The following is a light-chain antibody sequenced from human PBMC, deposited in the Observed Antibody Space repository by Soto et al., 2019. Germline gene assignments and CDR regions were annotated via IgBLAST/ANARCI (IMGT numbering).Light chain of an antibody. J-gene: IGKJ1*01. Sequence: DIQMTQSPSTLPGSVGARVTITCQASQAISSWLAWYQQKPGKAPKLLIYEASTLKSGVPSRFSGSGSGTEFTLTISSLQPDDFATYYCQHVKSYSEAFGQGTKVDIK. V-gene: IGKV1-5*03. CDR3: QHVKSYSEA. CDR2: EAS. CDR1: QAISSW.